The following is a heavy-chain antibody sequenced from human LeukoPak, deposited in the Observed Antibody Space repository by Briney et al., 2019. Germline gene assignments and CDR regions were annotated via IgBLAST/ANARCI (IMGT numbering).Heavy chain of an antibody. D-gene: IGHD1-1*01. J-gene: IGHJ4*02. Sequence: GGSLRLSCAASGFTVSSNYMSWVRQAPGKGLEWVSVIYSGGSTYYADSVKGRFTISRDNSNNTLYLQLNSLRAEDTAVYYCARDPGHEGVLDYWGQGNLVTVSS. CDR1: GFTVSSNY. CDR3: ARDPGHEGVLDY. CDR2: IYSGGST. V-gene: IGHV3-66*01.